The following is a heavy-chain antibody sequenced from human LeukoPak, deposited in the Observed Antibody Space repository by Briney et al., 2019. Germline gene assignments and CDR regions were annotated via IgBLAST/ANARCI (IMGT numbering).Heavy chain of an antibody. Sequence: GGSLRLSCAASGFTFSSYEMNWVRQAPGKGLEWVSYISSSCSTIYYADSVKSRFTISRDNAKKSLYLQMNSLRAEDTAVYYCARVDGDYDYYYYMDVWGKGTTVTVSS. CDR2: ISSSCSTI. J-gene: IGHJ6*03. D-gene: IGHD4-17*01. CDR3: ARVDGDYDYYYYMDV. CDR1: GFTFSSYE. V-gene: IGHV3-48*03.